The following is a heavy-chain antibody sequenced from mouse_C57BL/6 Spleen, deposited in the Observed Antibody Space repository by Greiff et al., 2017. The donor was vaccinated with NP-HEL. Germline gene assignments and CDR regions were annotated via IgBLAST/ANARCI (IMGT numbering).Heavy chain of an antibody. CDR3: ARSYGTGYFDV. V-gene: IGHV1-26*01. D-gene: IGHD1-1*02. CDR2: INPNNGGT. J-gene: IGHJ1*03. CDR1: GYTFTDYY. Sequence: VQLQQSGPELVKPGASVKISCKASGYTFTDYYMNWVKQSHGKSLEWIGDINPNNGGTSYNQKFKGKATLTVDKSSSTAYMELRSLTSEDSAVYYCARSYGTGYFDVWGTGTTVTVSS.